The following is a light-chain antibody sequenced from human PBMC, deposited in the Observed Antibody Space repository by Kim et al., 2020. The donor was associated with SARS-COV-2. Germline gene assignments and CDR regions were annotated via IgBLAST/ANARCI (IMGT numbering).Light chain of an antibody. Sequence: DIVMTQSPVTLSVSPGERATLSCRASQIIVNNLAWYQQKPGQPPRLLIYRGSTMATGIPARFSGSGSGTEFTLTITSLQSEDFAVYYCQQFTSWPFTFGPGTKVDIK. J-gene: IGKJ3*01. V-gene: IGKV3-15*01. CDR2: RGS. CDR3: QQFTSWPFT. CDR1: QIIVNN.